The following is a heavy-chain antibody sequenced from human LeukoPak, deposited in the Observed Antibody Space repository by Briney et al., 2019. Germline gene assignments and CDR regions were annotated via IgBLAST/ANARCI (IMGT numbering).Heavy chain of an antibody. CDR2: IIPIFGTA. CDR3: ARTTEGYSSGQLDY. Sequence: GSSVKVSCKASGGTFSSYAMSWVRQAPGQGLEWMGRIIPIFGTANYAQKFQGRVTITTDESTSTAYMELSSLRSEDTAVYYCARTTEGYSSGQLDYWGQGTLVTVSS. D-gene: IGHD6-19*01. J-gene: IGHJ4*02. CDR1: GGTFSSYA. V-gene: IGHV1-69*05.